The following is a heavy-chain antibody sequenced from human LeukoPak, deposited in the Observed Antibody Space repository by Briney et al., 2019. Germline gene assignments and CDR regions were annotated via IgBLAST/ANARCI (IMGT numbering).Heavy chain of an antibody. CDR2: ISGSGGST. Sequence: GGSLRLSCAASGFTVSSNYMSWVRQTPGKGLEWVSAISGSGGSTYYADSVKGRFTISRDNSKNTLYLQMNSLRAEDTAVYYCAKLATQWLARDYWGQGTLVTVSS. CDR1: GFTVSSNY. J-gene: IGHJ4*02. CDR3: AKLATQWLARDY. V-gene: IGHV3-23*01. D-gene: IGHD6-19*01.